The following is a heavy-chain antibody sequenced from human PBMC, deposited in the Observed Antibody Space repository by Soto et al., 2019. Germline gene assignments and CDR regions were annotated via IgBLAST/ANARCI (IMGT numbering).Heavy chain of an antibody. V-gene: IGHV3-23*01. J-gene: IGHJ5*02. D-gene: IGHD6-13*01. Sequence: PGGSLRLSCAASEFTFSSNAMHWVRQAPGKGLEWVSGITGSGSTTFYADSVKGRFTISRDNSKNTLYLHMSSLRAEDTAIYYCAKDFTAYLSSWFHLWGQGTLVTVSS. CDR2: ITGSGSTT. CDR1: EFTFSSNA. CDR3: AKDFTAYLSSWFHL.